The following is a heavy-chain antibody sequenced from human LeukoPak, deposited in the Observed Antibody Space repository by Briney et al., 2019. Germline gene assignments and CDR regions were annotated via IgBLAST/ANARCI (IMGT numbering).Heavy chain of an antibody. CDR2: IYYSGSA. D-gene: IGHD5-18*01. CDR1: GGSISSGGYY. J-gene: IGHJ4*02. V-gene: IGHV4-31*03. CDR3: ARGFSSGYYFDY. Sequence: SQTLSLTCTVSGGSISSGGYYWSWIRQHPGKGLEWIGYIYYSGSAYSNPSLKSRLTISVDTSKNQFSLKLSSVTAADTAVYYCARGFSSGYYFDYWGQGTLVTVSS.